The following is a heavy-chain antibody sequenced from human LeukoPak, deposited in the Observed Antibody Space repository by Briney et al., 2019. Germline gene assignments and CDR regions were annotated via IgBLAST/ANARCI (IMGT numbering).Heavy chain of an antibody. CDR1: GFTFSSYA. Sequence: PGGSLRLSCAASGFTFSSYAMSWVRQAPGKGLEWVSAISGSGGSTYYADSVEGRFTISRDNSKNTLYLQMNSLRAEDTAVYYCAKDRGVVVVPAATSYNWFDPWGQGTLVTVSS. V-gene: IGHV3-23*01. D-gene: IGHD2-2*01. J-gene: IGHJ5*02. CDR2: ISGSGGST. CDR3: AKDRGVVVVPAATSYNWFDP.